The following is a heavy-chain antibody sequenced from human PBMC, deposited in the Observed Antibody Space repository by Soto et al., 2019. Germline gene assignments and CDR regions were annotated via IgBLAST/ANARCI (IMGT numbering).Heavy chain of an antibody. CDR2: ISYDGSNK. Sequence: GGSLRLSCAASGFTFSSYAMHWVRQAPGKGLEWVAVISYDGSNKYYADSVKGRFTISRDNSKNTLYLQMNSLRAEDTAVYYCARVPSLYYDILTGYFIYWGQGTLVTVSS. CDR1: GFTFSSYA. J-gene: IGHJ4*02. CDR3: ARVPSLYYDILTGYFIY. V-gene: IGHV3-30-3*01. D-gene: IGHD3-9*01.